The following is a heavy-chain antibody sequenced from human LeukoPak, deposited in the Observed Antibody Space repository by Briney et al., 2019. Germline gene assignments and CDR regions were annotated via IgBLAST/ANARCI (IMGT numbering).Heavy chain of an antibody. CDR2: IKQDGSEK. Sequence: GGSLRLSCAASGFTFSSYWMSWVRQAPGKGLEWVANIKQDGSEKYYVDSVKGRFTISRDNAKNSLYLQMNSLRAEDTAVYYCARRYYDSSGYHDAFDIWGQGTMVTVSS. CDR1: GFTFSSYW. D-gene: IGHD3-22*01. V-gene: IGHV3-7*01. J-gene: IGHJ3*02. CDR3: ARRYYDSSGYHDAFDI.